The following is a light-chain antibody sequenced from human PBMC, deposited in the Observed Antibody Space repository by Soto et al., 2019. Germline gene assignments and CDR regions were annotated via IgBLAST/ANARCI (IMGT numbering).Light chain of an antibody. CDR1: SSYVGGYNY. J-gene: IGLJ1*01. V-gene: IGLV2-14*01. Sequence: QSVLPHPASVSGSPGQSITFSCTGTSSYVGGYNYVSWYQQHPGKAPKLMIYDVSNRPSGVSNRFSGSKSGNTASLTISGLQAEDEADYYCSSYTSSSTLVFGTGTKVTVL. CDR3: SSYTSSSTLV. CDR2: DVS.